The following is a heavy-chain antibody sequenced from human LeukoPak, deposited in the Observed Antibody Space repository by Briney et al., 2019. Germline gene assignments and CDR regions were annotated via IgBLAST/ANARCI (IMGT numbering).Heavy chain of an antibody. Sequence: GGSLRLSCAPSGLTFSIACMSWLRPAPGKGLEWVGRIKSKSDGGTTDYSAPVRGRITISRDDSKNTLYLQMNSLKTEDADVYYCSADSVLENYGDGEFDYWGQGTLVTVSS. CDR2: IKSKSDGGTT. D-gene: IGHD4-17*01. V-gene: IGHV3-15*01. CDR1: GLTFSIAC. J-gene: IGHJ4*02. CDR3: SADSVLENYGDGEFDY.